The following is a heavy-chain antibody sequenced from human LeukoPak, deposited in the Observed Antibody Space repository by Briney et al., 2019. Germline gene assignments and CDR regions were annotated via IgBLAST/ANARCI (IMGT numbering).Heavy chain of an antibody. Sequence: GESLRLSCAASEFTFSAYWMHWVRQVPGKGLVWVSRINGDGSSTSYADSVKGRFTISRDNAKNTLYLQMNSLRAEDTAVYYCARDLELTYYDSSGYDYWGQGTPVTVSS. J-gene: IGHJ4*02. CDR3: ARDLELTYYDSSGYDY. V-gene: IGHV3-74*01. CDR2: INGDGSST. CDR1: EFTFSAYW. D-gene: IGHD3-22*01.